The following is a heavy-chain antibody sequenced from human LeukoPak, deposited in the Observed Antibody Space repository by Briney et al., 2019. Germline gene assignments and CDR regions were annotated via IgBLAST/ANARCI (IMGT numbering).Heavy chain of an antibody. Sequence: SETLSLTCTVSGGSISSYYWSWIRQPPGKGLEWIGYIYYSGSTNYNPSLKSRVTISVDTSKNQFSLKLSSVTAADTAVYYCARVDSRYGSGSYYDYWGQGTLVTVSS. CDR2: IYYSGST. J-gene: IGHJ4*02. V-gene: IGHV4-59*01. D-gene: IGHD3-10*01. CDR1: GGSISSYY. CDR3: ARVDSRYGSGSYYDY.